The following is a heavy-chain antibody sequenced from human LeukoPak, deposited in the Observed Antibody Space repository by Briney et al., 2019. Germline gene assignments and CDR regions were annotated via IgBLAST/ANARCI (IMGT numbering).Heavy chain of an antibody. D-gene: IGHD3-10*01. CDR2: IYHSGGT. J-gene: IGHJ4*02. CDR3: ARARFTMVRGVLDC. Sequence: PSETLSLTCAVSGGFICSSNWWSWVRQPPGKGLEWIGEIYHSGGTNYNPSLKSRVTISVDTSKNQFSLKLSSVTAADTAVYYCARARFTMVRGVLDCWGQGTLVTVSS. CDR1: GGFICSSNW. V-gene: IGHV4-4*02.